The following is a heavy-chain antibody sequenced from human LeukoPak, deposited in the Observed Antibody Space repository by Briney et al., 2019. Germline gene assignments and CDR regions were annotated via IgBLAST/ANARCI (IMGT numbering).Heavy chain of an antibody. Sequence: ASVKVSCKASGYTFTGYYMHWVRQAPGQGLEWMGWINPNSGGTNYAQKFQGRVTMTRDTSISTAYMELGRLRSDDTAVYYCARVRRSSWYFFGSGREYLFDYWGQGTLVTVSS. CDR1: GYTFTGYY. J-gene: IGHJ4*02. CDR2: INPNSGGT. V-gene: IGHV1-2*02. D-gene: IGHD6-13*01. CDR3: ARVRRSSWYFFGSGREYLFDY.